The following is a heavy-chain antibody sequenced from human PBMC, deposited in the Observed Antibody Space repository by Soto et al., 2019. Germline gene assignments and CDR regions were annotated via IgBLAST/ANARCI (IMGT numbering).Heavy chain of an antibody. V-gene: IGHV3-33*01. CDR1: GFTFTTYG. CDR3: ARHYGSGSLDI. D-gene: IGHD3-10*01. J-gene: IGHJ3*02. CDR2: IWFDGTKK. Sequence: QVQLVASGGGVVQPGRSLRLSCTASGFTFTTYGIHWVRQAPGTGLEWVALIWFDGTKKNYADSVKGRFTISRDNSKNTLYLQMNSLRAEDTAVYYCARHYGSGSLDIWGQGTMVTVSS.